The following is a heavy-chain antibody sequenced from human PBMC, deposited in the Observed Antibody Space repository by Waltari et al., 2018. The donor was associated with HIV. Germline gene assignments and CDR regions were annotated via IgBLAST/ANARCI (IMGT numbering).Heavy chain of an antibody. CDR3: ARQTVESGYDRHHDAFDI. D-gene: IGHD5-12*01. J-gene: IGHJ3*02. V-gene: IGHV1-69*01. CDR2: IIPIFGTA. CDR1: GGTFSSYA. Sequence: QVQLVQSGAEVKKPGSSVKVSCKASGGTFSSYAISWVRPAPGHGLEWMGGIIPIFGTANYAQKFQGRVTITADESTSTAYMELSSLRSEDTAVYYCARQTVESGYDRHHDAFDIWGQGTMVTVSS.